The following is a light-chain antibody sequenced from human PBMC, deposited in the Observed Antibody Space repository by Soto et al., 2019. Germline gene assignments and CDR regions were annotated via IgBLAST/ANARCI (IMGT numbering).Light chain of an antibody. CDR2: SHD. CDR3: SSYTSATTYV. CDR1: SSTIGSNT. J-gene: IGLJ1*01. Sequence: QSVLTQPPSASGPPGQRVTISCSGSSSTIGSNTVDWYQQLPGTAPKLLIYSHDQRPLGVPDRFSASRSGTSASLAISGLQPGDEGIYYCSSYTSATTYVFGTGTKLTVL. V-gene: IGLV1-44*01.